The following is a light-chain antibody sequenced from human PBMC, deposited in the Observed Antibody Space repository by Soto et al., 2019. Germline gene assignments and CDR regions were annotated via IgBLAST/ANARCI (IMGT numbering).Light chain of an antibody. J-gene: IGLJ3*02. V-gene: IGLV2-8*01. CDR3: SSYAGSNKEV. CDR2: EVS. Sequence: QSVLTQPPAASGSPGQSVTISCTGTSSDVGGYKYVSWYQQHPGKAPKLMIYEVSERPPGVPDRFSGSKSGNTASLTVSGLQAEDEAAYYCSSYAGSNKEVFGGGTKLTVL. CDR1: SSDVGGYKY.